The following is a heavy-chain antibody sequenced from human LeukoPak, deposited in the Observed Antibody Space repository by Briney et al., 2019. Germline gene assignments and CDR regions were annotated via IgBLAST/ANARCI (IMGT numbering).Heavy chain of an antibody. Sequence: QTGGSLRLSCAASGFTFSSYAMHWVRQAPGKGLEGVAVISYDGSNKYYADSVKGRFTISRDNSKNRLYLQMNSLRAEDTAVYYCVLLKRGYSYCYADYWGQGTLFTVSS. CDR2: ISYDGSNK. CDR3: VLLKRGYSYCYADY. V-gene: IGHV3-30*04. D-gene: IGHD5-18*01. CDR1: GFTFSSYA. J-gene: IGHJ4*02.